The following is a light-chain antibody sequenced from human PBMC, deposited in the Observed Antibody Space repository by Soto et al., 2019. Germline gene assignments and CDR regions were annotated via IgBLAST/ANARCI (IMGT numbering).Light chain of an antibody. CDR3: HSYDVSLRGPA. V-gene: IGLV1-40*01. Sequence: QSVLTQPPSLSGAPGQRVTISCTGSRSNIGAGYDVHWYQHLPGTAPKVLIFDNSNRPSGVPDRFSGSKSGTSASLAITGLQTEDEAVYYCHSYDVSLRGPAFGGGTKVTVL. CDR2: DNS. CDR1: RSNIGAGYD. J-gene: IGLJ2*01.